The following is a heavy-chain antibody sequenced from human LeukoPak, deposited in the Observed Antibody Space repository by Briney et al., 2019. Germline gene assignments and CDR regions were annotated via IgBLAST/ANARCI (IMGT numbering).Heavy chain of an antibody. D-gene: IGHD3-9*01. V-gene: IGHV3-74*01. Sequence: GESLRLSCAASGFTFSSYWMLWVRQAPGKGLVWVSRINSDGSSTSYADSVKGRFTISRDNAKNTLYLQMNSLRAEDTAVYYCARVGTQYDILSGYYIPHYGMDVWGQGTTVTVSS. CDR2: INSDGSST. CDR1: GFTFSSYW. J-gene: IGHJ6*02. CDR3: ARVGTQYDILSGYYIPHYGMDV.